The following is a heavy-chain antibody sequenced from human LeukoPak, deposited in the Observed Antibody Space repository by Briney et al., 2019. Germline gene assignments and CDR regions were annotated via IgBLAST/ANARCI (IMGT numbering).Heavy chain of an antibody. V-gene: IGHV4-34*01. CDR3: ARASNDIVVVPAGRFDY. Sequence: SETLSLTCAVYGGSFSGYYWSWIRQPPGKGLEWIGEINHSGSTNYNPSLKSRVTISVDTSKNQFSLKLSSVTAADTAVYYCARASNDIVVVPAGRFDYWGQGTLVTVSP. CDR1: GGSFSGYY. J-gene: IGHJ4*02. CDR2: INHSGST. D-gene: IGHD2-2*01.